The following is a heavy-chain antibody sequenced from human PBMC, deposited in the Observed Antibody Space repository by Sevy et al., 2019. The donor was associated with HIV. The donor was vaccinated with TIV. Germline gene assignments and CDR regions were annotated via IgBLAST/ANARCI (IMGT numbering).Heavy chain of an antibody. Sequence: WGSLRLSCAISGFIVNDKYIIWVRQAPGKGLEWVSVIFSSGSTYYADSAKGRFTISRDNSKNTVYLQMNSVRAEDTAVYYCVSLFLSYRSGWSYFDYWGQGTLVTVSS. CDR2: IFSSGST. CDR3: VSLFLSYRSGWSYFDY. CDR1: GFIVNDKY. V-gene: IGHV3-66*02. J-gene: IGHJ4*02. D-gene: IGHD6-19*01.